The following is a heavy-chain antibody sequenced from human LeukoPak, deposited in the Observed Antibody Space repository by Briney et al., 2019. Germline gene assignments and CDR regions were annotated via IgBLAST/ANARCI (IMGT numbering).Heavy chain of an antibody. V-gene: IGHV3-30*04. D-gene: IGHD3-22*01. CDR2: ISYDGSNK. Sequence: GGSLRLSCVASGFTFSSYAMHWVRQAPGKGLEWVTVISYDGSNKYYADSVKGRFTISRDNSKNTLYLQMNSLRAEDTAVYYCAKAYDSSIYYYYYMGVWGKGTTVTVSS. CDR1: GFTFSSYA. CDR3: AKAYDSSIYYYYYMGV. J-gene: IGHJ6*03.